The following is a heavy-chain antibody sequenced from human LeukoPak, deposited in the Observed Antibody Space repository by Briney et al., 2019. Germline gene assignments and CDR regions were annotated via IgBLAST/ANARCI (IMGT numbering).Heavy chain of an antibody. CDR3: ARDRYSSSWGTNWFDP. CDR1: GGSISSYY. J-gene: IGHJ5*02. V-gene: IGHV4-59*01. Sequence: PSDTLSLTCTVSGGSISSYYWSWIRQPPGKGLEWIGYIYYSGSTNYNPSLKSRVTISVDTSKNQFSLKLSSVTAADTAVYYCARDRYSSSWGTNWFDPWGQGTLVTVSS. D-gene: IGHD6-13*01. CDR2: IYYSGST.